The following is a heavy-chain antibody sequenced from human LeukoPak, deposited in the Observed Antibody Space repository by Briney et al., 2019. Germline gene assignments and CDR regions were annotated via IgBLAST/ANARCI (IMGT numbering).Heavy chain of an antibody. J-gene: IGHJ4*02. V-gene: IGHV3-48*01. Sequence: GGSLRLSCAASGFTFSSYSMNWVRQAPGKGLEWVSYISSSSSPIYYADSVKGRFTISRDNAKNSLYLQMNSLRAEDTAVYFCARDQYSGSYINYYFDYWGQGTLVTVSS. D-gene: IGHD1-26*01. CDR2: ISSSSSPI. CDR3: ARDQYSGSYINYYFDY. CDR1: GFTFSSYS.